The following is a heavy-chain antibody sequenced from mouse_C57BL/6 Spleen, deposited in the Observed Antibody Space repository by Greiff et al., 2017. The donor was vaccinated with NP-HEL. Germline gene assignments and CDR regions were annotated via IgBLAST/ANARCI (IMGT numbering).Heavy chain of an antibody. D-gene: IGHD1-1*01. V-gene: IGHV1-55*01. J-gene: IGHJ1*03. CDR1: GYTFTSYW. Sequence: QVQLQQPGAELVKPGALVKMSCKASGYTFTSYWITWVKQRPGQGLEWIGDIYPGSGSTNYNEKFKSKATLTVDTSSSTAYMQLSSLTSEDSAVYYCATFVTTVGATRCGYFDVWGTGTTVTVSS. CDR2: IYPGSGST. CDR3: ATFVTTVGATRCGYFDV.